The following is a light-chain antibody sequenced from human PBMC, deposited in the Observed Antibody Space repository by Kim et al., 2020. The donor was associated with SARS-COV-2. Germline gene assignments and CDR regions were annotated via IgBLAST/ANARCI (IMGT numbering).Light chain of an antibody. CDR1: SSDVGGYNY. CDR2: DVS. J-gene: IGLJ2*01. Sequence: QSALTQPASVSGSPGQSITISCTGTSSDVGGYNYVSWYQQHPGKAPKLMIYDVSKRPSGVSNRFSGSKSGNTASLTISGRQAEDEADYYCSPYTSSSTVVFGGGTQLTVL. V-gene: IGLV2-14*03. CDR3: SPYTSSSTVV.